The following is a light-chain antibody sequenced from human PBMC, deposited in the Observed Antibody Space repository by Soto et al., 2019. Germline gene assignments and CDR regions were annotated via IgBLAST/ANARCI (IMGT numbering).Light chain of an antibody. CDR1: SSDVRGYNY. Sequence: QSALTQPASVSGSPGQSITVSCTGTSSDVRGYNYVSWYQQHPGKAPKVMIYDVSKRPSGVSNRFSGSKSGNTASLTISGLQAEDEADYYCNSYTSSSTLPYVFGTGTKLTVL. J-gene: IGLJ1*01. V-gene: IGLV2-14*01. CDR2: DVS. CDR3: NSYTSSSTLPYV.